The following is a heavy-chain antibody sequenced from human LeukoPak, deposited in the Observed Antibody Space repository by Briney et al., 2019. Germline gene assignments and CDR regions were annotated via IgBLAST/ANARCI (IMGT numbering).Heavy chain of an antibody. V-gene: IGHV4-34*01. CDR2: INHSGTT. CDR3: ARLRDDCGGDCYRDDAFDI. D-gene: IGHD2-21*01. J-gene: IGHJ3*02. Sequence: SETLSLTCAVYGASFSAYYWSWIRQTPGKGLEWIGEINHSGTTNYNPSLKSRVTISVATSKNQFSLKLRSVTAADTAVYYCARLRDDCGGDCYRDDAFDIWGQGTMVTVSS. CDR1: GASFSAYY.